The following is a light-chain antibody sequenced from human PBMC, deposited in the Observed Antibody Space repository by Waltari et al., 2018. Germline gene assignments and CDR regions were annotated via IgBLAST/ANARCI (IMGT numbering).Light chain of an antibody. J-gene: IGLJ3*02. Sequence: SALTQPRSVSGSPGQSVTISCTGTTSDVGGYNYVFWYQHHPGKAPKLMIFDVTQPPSGVPDRFSGSKSANTASLTISGLQDEDEADYYCCSFAGTYTWVFGGGTKVTVL. CDR3: CSFAGTYTWV. V-gene: IGLV2-11*01. CDR1: TSDVGGYNY. CDR2: DVT.